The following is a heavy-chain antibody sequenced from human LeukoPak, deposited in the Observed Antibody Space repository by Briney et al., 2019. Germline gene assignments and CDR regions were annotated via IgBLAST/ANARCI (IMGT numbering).Heavy chain of an antibody. CDR2: IYTSGST. CDR1: GGSISSGSYY. J-gene: IGHJ6*03. CDR3: ARDYPENSSSWYYQGYYYYYMDV. Sequence: SQTLSLTCTVSGGSISSGSYYWSWIRPPAGKGLEWIGRIYTSGSTNYNPSLKSRVTISVDTSKNQFSLKLSSVTAADTAVYYCARDYPENSSSWYYQGYYYYYMDVWGKGTAVTVSS. V-gene: IGHV4-61*02. D-gene: IGHD6-13*01.